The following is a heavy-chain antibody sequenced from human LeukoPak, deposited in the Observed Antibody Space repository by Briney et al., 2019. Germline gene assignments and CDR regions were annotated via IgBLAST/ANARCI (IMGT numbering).Heavy chain of an antibody. CDR2: ISGSGGST. CDR1: GFTFGSYA. D-gene: IGHD3-10*01. J-gene: IGHJ4*02. Sequence: GGSLRLSCAASGFTFGSYAMSWVRQAPGKGLEWVSAISGSGGSTYYADSVKGRFTISRDNSKNTLYLQMNSLRAEDTAVYYCAKDGILWFGELSLDYWGQGTLVTVSS. V-gene: IGHV3-23*01. CDR3: AKDGILWFGELSLDY.